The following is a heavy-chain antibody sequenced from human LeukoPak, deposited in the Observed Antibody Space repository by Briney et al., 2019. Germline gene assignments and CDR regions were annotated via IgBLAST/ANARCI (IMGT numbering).Heavy chain of an antibody. CDR2: IQYDRTNE. D-gene: IGHD6-19*01. CDR1: AFTFSSYG. Sequence: GGSLRLSCAASAFTFSSYGMHWVRQAPGKGLEWVAYIQYDRTNEQYAHSVKGRFRISRDNSNNILYLQMNSLRAQDTAVYYCAKSIAVAGLGGGRTFDYWGQGTLVTVSS. CDR3: AKSIAVAGLGGGRTFDY. V-gene: IGHV3-30*02. J-gene: IGHJ4*02.